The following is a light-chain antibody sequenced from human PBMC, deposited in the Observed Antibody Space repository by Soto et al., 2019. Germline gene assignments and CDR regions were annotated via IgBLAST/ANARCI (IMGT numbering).Light chain of an antibody. V-gene: IGLV2-14*01. CDR3: SSYTSRSTLV. CDR2: EVT. J-gene: IGLJ2*01. CDR1: SSDIGTYNY. Sequence: QSALTQPASVSGSPGQSITISCTGTSSDIGTYNYVSWYQQHPGKAPKLMIYEVTYRPSGVSNRFSGSKSGNTASLTISGLQAEDEADYYCSSYTSRSTLVFGGGTQLTVL.